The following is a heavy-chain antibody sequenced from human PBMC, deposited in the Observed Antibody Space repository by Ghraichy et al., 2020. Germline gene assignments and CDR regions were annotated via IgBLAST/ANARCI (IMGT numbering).Heavy chain of an antibody. CDR2: INHSGST. Sequence: SETLSLTCAVYGGSFSGYYWSWIRQPPGKGLEWIGEINHSGSTNYNPSLKSRVTISVDTSKNQFSLKLSSVTAADTAVYYCARDWLRDGRFDYWGQGTLVTVSS. CDR3: ARDWLRDGRFDY. CDR1: GGSFSGYY. J-gene: IGHJ4*02. V-gene: IGHV4-34*01. D-gene: IGHD5-24*01.